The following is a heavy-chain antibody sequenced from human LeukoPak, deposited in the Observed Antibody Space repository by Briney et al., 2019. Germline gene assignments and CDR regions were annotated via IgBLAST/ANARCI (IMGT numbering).Heavy chain of an antibody. CDR1: GGSISSYY. CDR2: IYYSGGT. D-gene: IGHD1-1*01. V-gene: IGHV4-59*01. CDR3: ARSRRGYNWNDGVYY. Sequence: PSETLSLTCTVSGGSISSYYWSWIRQPPGKGLEWIGYIYYSGGTNYNPSLKSRVTISVDTSKNQFSLKLSSVTAADTAVYYCARSRRGYNWNDGVYYWGQGTLVTVSS. J-gene: IGHJ4*02.